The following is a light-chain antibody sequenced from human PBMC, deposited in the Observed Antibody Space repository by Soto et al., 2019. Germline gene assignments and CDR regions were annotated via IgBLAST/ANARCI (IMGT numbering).Light chain of an antibody. J-gene: IGKJ1*01. CDR1: QSISTW. CDR2: KAS. V-gene: IGKV1-5*03. Sequence: DIQMTQSPSTLSASVGDRVTITCRASQSISTWLAWYQQKPGKAHNLLIYKASTLKSGVQSRFSGSGSGTEFTLTIRSLQPDDFATYYCKHYNSYSEAVGQGTKVDNK. CDR3: KHYNSYSEA.